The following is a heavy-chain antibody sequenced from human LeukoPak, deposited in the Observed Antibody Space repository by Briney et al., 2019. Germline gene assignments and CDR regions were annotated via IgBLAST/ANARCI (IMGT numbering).Heavy chain of an antibody. V-gene: IGHV3-9*01. CDR3: ARDSNPYCSGGSCTAFDI. CDR2: INRRSDEI. Sequence: GGSLRLSCSASGFTFDNYAMHWVRQAPMKGLEWVSSINRRSDEIGYADSVKGRFTISRDNARNSLYLQMNSLRAEDTAMYYCARDSNPYCSGGSCTAFDIWGQGTMVTVSS. CDR1: GFTFDNYA. J-gene: IGHJ3*02. D-gene: IGHD2-15*01.